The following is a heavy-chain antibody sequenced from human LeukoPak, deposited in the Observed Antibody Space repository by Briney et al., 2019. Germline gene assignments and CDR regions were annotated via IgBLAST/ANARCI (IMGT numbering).Heavy chain of an antibody. V-gene: IGHV3-23*01. CDR2: ISGSGDNT. CDR1: GFTFSGFA. Sequence: GGSLRLSCAASGFTFSGFAMSWVRRTPGKGLEWVSGISGSGDNTLYADSVKGRFTISRDNSKNTLYLEMNSLRAEDTAIYYCATVKGHPLPKYYMDVWGQGTTVTVSS. J-gene: IGHJ6*01. D-gene: IGHD1-26*01. CDR3: ATVKGHPLPKYYMDV.